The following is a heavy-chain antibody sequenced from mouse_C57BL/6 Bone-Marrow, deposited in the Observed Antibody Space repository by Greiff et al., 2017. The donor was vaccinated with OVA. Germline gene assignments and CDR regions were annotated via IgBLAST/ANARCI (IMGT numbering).Heavy chain of an antibody. CDR1: GYTFTSYW. V-gene: IGHV1-53*01. Sequence: QVQLQQPGTELVKPGASVKLSCKASGYTFTSYWMHWVKQRPGQGLEWIGNINPRNGGTNYNEKFKSKATLTVDKSSSTAYMQLSSLTSEDSAVYDCARGYYGSSYFDYWGKGTTLTVSS. CDR3: ARGYYGSSYFDY. D-gene: IGHD1-1*01. CDR2: INPRNGGT. J-gene: IGHJ2*01.